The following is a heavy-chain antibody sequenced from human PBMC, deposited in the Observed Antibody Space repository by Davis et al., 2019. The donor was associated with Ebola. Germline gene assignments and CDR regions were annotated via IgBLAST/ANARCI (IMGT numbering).Heavy chain of an antibody. CDR1: GASVNTYH. J-gene: IGHJ4*02. Sequence: MPSETLSLTCTVSGASVNTYHWIWIRQPPGKGLEWIGVIYKSGNTDYNPSLRSRVAISMDTSKNQFSLRLSSVTAADTALYFCARDGGRGWNFDYWGQGTLVTVSS. D-gene: IGHD6-19*01. CDR3: ARDGGRGWNFDY. CDR2: IYKSGNT. V-gene: IGHV4-59*02.